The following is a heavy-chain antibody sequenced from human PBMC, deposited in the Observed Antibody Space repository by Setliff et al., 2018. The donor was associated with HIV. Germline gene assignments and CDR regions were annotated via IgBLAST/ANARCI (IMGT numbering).Heavy chain of an antibody. D-gene: IGHD7-27*01. CDR2: MYSSGST. J-gene: IGHJ5*02. CDR3: ARDLPELTGRSFDP. V-gene: IGHV4-4*07. Sequence: PSETLSLTCSVSGGSISSYYWSWIRQPAGKGLEWIGRMYSSGSTNYNPSLKSRVTISVDTSKNQFSLKLSSVTAADTAVYYCARDLPELTGRSFDPWGQGIQVTVSS. CDR1: GGSISSYY.